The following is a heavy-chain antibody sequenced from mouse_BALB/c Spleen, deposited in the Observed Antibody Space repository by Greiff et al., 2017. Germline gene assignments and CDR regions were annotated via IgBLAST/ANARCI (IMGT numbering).Heavy chain of an antibody. CDR2: IWSGGST. CDR1: GFSLTSYG. Sequence: VKLMESGPGLVQPSQSLSITCTVSGFSLTSYGVHWVRQSPGKGLEWLGVIWSGGSTDYNAAFISRLSISKDNSKSQVFFKMNSLQANDTAIYYCARKCYYGSSHAMDYWGQGTSVTVSS. D-gene: IGHD1-1*01. J-gene: IGHJ4*01. CDR3: ARKCYYGSSHAMDY. V-gene: IGHV2-2*02.